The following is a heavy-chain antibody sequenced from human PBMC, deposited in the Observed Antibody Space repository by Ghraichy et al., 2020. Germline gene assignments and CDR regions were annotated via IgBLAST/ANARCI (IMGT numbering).Heavy chain of an antibody. CDR3: AKDLVPAAISSPL. D-gene: IGHD2-2*02. V-gene: IGHV3-23*01. CDR1: GFTFSSYA. CDR2: ISGSGGST. J-gene: IGHJ4*02. Sequence: GESLNISCAASGFTFSSYAMSWVRQAPGKGLEWVSAISGSGGSTYYADSVKGRFTISRDNSKNTLYLKMNSMRAEDTAVYYCAKDLVPAAISSPLWGQGTLVTVSS.